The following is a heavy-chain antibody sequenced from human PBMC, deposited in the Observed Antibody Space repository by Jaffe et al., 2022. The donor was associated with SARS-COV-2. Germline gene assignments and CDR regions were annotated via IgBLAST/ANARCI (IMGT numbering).Heavy chain of an antibody. J-gene: IGHJ2*01. CDR1: GGSTSIGSYY. D-gene: IGHD7-27*01. CDR2: VYTSGST. CDR3: ARDMISIDNWGNWYFDL. Sequence: QVQLQESGPGLVKPSQTLSLTCTVSGGSTSIGSYYWSWIRQPAGKGLEWIGRVYTSGSTNYNPSLKSRVTISVDMSKNQLSLKLSSVTAADTAMYYCARDMISIDNWGNWYFDLWGRGTLVTVSS. V-gene: IGHV4-61*02.